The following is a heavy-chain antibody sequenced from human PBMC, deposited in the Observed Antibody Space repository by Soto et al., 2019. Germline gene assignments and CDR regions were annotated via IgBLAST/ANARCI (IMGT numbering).Heavy chain of an antibody. J-gene: IGHJ4*02. V-gene: IGHV1-18*04. CDR1: GYTFTSYG. Sequence: EASVKVSCKASGYTFTSYGISWVRQAPGQGLEWMGWISAYNGNTNYAQKLQGRVTMTTDTSTSTAYMELRSLRSDDTAVYYCARGSTYYYDSSGPPTPVDYWGQGTLVTVSS. D-gene: IGHD3-22*01. CDR2: ISAYNGNT. CDR3: ARGSTYYYDSSGPPTPVDY.